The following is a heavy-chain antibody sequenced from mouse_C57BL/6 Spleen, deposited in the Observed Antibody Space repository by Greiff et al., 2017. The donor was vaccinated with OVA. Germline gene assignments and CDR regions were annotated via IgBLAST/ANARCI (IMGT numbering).Heavy chain of an antibody. Sequence: QVQLQQSGAELARPGASVKLSCKASGYTFTSYGISWVKQRTGQGLEWIGEIYPRSGNTYYNEKFKGKATMTADKSSSTAYTELRILRSEDSAVYFFASDGNYYGSSDPYYFDYWGKGTTLTVSS. CDR2: IYPRSGNT. J-gene: IGHJ2*01. D-gene: IGHD1-1*01. CDR3: ASDGNYYGSSDPYYFDY. V-gene: IGHV1-81*01. CDR1: GYTFTSYG.